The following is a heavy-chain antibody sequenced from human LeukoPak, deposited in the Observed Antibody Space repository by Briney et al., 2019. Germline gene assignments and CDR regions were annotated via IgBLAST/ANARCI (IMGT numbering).Heavy chain of an antibody. CDR2: IFYRGTT. V-gene: IGHV4-59*01. CDR3: ARDRHGANDWVFDS. Sequence: PSEALSLTCTDSGGSISPNYWSWIRQPPGEGLERIGYIFYRGTTEYNPSLMSRVSISVDTSKNQFSLQLSSVTAADTAVYFCARDRHGANDWVFDSWGQGTLVTVSS. D-gene: IGHD3-16*01. CDR1: GGSISPNY. J-gene: IGHJ4*02.